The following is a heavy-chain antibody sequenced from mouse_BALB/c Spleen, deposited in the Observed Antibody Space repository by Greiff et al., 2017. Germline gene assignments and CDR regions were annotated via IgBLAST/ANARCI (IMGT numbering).Heavy chain of an antibody. CDR1: GFTFSSFG. CDR2: ISSGSSTI. D-gene: IGHD1-1*01. CDR3: ARAPSYYGYAMDY. V-gene: IGHV5-17*02. J-gene: IGHJ4*01. Sequence: EVKLMESGGGLVQPGGSRKLSCAASGFTFSSFGMHWVRQAPEKGLEWVAYISSGSSTIYYADTVKGRFTISRDNPKNTLFLQMTSLRSEDTAMYYCARAPSYYGYAMDYWGQGTSVTVSS.